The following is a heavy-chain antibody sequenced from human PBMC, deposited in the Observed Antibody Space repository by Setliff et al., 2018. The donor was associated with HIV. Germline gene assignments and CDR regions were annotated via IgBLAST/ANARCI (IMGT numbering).Heavy chain of an antibody. CDR2: IDDSGNT. Sequence: SETLSLTCTVSGDSITNSMHYWSWIRQPPGKGLEWIAWIDDSGNTNYNPSLKSRVTISVDTSNNQFSVKLTSVTPADTAVYYCARGSPPYYDYVWGSYLLDYWGQGTLVTVSS. V-gene: IGHV4-61*01. CDR1: GDSITNSMHY. J-gene: IGHJ4*02. D-gene: IGHD3-16*02. CDR3: ARGSPPYYDYVWGSYLLDY.